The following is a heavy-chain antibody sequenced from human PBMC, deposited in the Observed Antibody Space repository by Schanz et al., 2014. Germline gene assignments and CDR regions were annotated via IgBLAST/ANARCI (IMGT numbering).Heavy chain of an antibody. V-gene: IGHV3-11*01. CDR1: GFTFSDYY. D-gene: IGHD2-2*01. CDR2: ISDSGDST. Sequence: VQLLESGGGLVKPGGSLRLSCAASGFTFSDYYMTWIRQAPGKGLEWVSNISDSGDSTHYAYSVKGRFTISRDNAKNSLFLQMNALSAEDAAVYYCAKVTPAATYLDSWGLGTLVTVSS. CDR3: AKVTPAATYLDS. J-gene: IGHJ5*01.